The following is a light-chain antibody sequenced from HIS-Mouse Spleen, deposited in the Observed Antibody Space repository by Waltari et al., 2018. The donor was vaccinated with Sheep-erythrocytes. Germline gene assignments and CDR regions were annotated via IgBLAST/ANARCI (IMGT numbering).Light chain of an antibody. Sequence: SYELTQPPSVSVSPGQTASITCSGDKLGDKYACWYQQKQGQSPVLVIYQDSKRPSGIPERFSGSNSGNTATLTISGTQAMDEADYYCQAWDSSTAVFGGGTKLTFL. CDR2: QDS. CDR3: QAWDSSTAV. CDR1: KLGDKY. V-gene: IGLV3-1*01. J-gene: IGLJ2*01.